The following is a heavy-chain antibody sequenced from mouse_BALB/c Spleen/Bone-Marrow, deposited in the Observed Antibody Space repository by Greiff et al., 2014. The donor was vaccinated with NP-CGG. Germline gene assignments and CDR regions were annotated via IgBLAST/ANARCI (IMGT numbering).Heavy chain of an antibody. D-gene: IGHD2-14*01. Sequence: VHVKQSGSVLVRPGASVKLSCKASGYTFTSSWMHWAKQRPGQGLEWIGDIHPNSGNTNYNEKFRGKATLTVDTSSNTAYVDLSSLTSEDSAVYYCARSYRFWYFDVWGAGTTVTVSS. CDR2: IHPNSGNT. J-gene: IGHJ1*01. V-gene: IGHV1S130*01. CDR1: GYTFTSSW. CDR3: ARSYRFWYFDV.